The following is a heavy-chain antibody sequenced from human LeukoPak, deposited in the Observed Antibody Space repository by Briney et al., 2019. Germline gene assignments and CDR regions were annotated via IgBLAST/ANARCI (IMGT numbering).Heavy chain of an antibody. CDR3: ARDVYYGSGPLGY. J-gene: IGHJ4*02. D-gene: IGHD3-10*01. CDR1: GFTFSSYG. V-gene: IGHV3-33*01. CDR2: IWYDGSNK. Sequence: GGSLRLSCAASGFTFSSYGMHWVRQAPGKGLEWVAVIWYDGSNKYYADSVKGRFTISRDNSKNMLYLQMNSPRAEDTAVYYCARDVYYGSGPLGYWGQGTLVTVSS.